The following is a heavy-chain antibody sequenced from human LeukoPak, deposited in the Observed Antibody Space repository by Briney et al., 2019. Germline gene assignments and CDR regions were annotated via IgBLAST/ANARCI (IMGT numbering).Heavy chain of an antibody. D-gene: IGHD6-13*01. Sequence: AGGSLRLSCAASGFTVSSNYMSWVRQAPGKGLEWVSVIYSDGSTYYADSVKGRFTISRDNSKNTLYLQMNNLRAEDTAVYYCARYSSSWYSPFDYWGQGTLVTVSS. CDR1: GFTVSSNY. J-gene: IGHJ4*02. CDR3: ARYSSSWYSPFDY. CDR2: IYSDGST. V-gene: IGHV3-53*01.